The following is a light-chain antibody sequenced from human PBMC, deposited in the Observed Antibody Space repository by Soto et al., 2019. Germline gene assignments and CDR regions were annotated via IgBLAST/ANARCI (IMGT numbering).Light chain of an antibody. V-gene: IGLV4-69*02. J-gene: IGLJ2*01. CDR1: SGHSNYA. CDR3: QTWGTGIAV. CDR2: LNCDGSH. Sequence: QLVLTQSPSASASLGASVKLTCTLSSGHSNYAIAWHQQQPEKGPRYLMKLNCDGSHTKGDGIPDRFSGSSSGAERYLTISSLQSEDEAEYYCQTWGTGIAVFGGGTKLTVL.